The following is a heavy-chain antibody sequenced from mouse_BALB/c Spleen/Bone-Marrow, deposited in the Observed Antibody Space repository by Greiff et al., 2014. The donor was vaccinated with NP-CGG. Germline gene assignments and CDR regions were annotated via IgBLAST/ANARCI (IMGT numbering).Heavy chain of an antibody. CDR3: AREGVDYFDY. CDR2: INPYNDAT. J-gene: IGHJ2*01. V-gene: IGHV1-14*01. Sequence: EVKLQESGPELVKPGASVKMSCKASGYTFTSYVIHWVKQKPGQGLEWIGYINPYNDATKFNERFKGKATLTSGKSSSTAYMVLSSLTSEDSAVYYCAREGVDYFDYWGQGTTLTVSS. CDR1: GYTFTSYV.